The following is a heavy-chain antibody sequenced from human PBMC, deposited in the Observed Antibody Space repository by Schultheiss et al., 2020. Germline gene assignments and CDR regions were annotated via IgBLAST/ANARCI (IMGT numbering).Heavy chain of an antibody. CDR3: ARGEAATSWAYTPDY. CDR1: GYTFTGYY. J-gene: IGHJ4*02. D-gene: IGHD2-15*01. Sequence: ASVKVSCKASGYTFTGYYMHWVRQAPGQGLEWMGIINPSGGSTSYAQKFQGRVTMTRDTSTSTVYMELSSLRSEDTAVYYCARGEAATSWAYTPDYWGQGALVTVSS. CDR2: INPSGGST. V-gene: IGHV1-46*01.